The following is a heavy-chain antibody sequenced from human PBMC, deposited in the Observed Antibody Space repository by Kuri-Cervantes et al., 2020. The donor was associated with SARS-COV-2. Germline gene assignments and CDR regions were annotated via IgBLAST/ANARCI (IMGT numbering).Heavy chain of an antibody. CDR2: INPNSGGT. CDR3: ATETITIFGVVNRGWGLEN. CDR1: GYTFTGYY. V-gene: IGHV1-46*03. J-gene: IGHJ4*02. Sequence: ASVKVSCKASGYTFTGYYMHWVRQAPGQGLEWMGWINPNSGGTSYAQKFQGRVTMTRDTSTSTVYMELGSLRSEDTAVYYCATETITIFGVVNRGWGLENWGQGTLVTVSS. D-gene: IGHD3-3*01.